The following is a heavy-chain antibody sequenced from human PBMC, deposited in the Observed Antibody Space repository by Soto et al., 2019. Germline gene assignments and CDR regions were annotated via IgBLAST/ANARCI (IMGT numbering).Heavy chain of an antibody. CDR3: ARTYDSPHPVRRDNWFDP. Sequence: PGGSLRLSCAASGFTFSSYGMNWVRQAPGKGLEWVSYISSSGSTIYYADSVKGRFTISRDNAKNSLYLQMNSLRAEDTAVYYCARTYDSPHPVRRDNWFDPWGQGTLVTVSS. CDR1: GFTFSSYG. CDR2: ISSSGSTI. J-gene: IGHJ5*02. D-gene: IGHD3-22*01. V-gene: IGHV3-48*03.